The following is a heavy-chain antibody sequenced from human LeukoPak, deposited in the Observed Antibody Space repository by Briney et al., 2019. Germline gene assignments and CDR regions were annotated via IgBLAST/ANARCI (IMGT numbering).Heavy chain of an antibody. CDR1: GFTFSSYA. CDR2: IPSDGSNK. V-gene: IGHV3-30*14. J-gene: IGHJ4*02. Sequence: PGRSLRLSCTASGFTFSSYAMHWVRQAPGKGLEWVALIPSDGSNKYYADSVKGRFTISRDNSKNTLYLQMNSLRTEDTAVYYCARVASDSSGWYHFDYWGQGTLVTVSS. CDR3: ARVASDSSGWYHFDY. D-gene: IGHD6-19*01.